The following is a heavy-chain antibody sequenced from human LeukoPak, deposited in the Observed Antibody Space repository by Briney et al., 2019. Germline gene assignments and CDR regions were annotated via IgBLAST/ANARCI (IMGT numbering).Heavy chain of an antibody. CDR2: IIGSGGSI. Sequence: PAGGSLRLSCTAXGFXXXXXXMSWXRQXPXXXXXXXSGIIGSGGSIRYADSVKGRFIISRDNSKNTLYLQMNSLRAEDTAVYYCAKGGDGYNYYFDYWGQETLVTVSS. V-gene: IGHV3-23*01. J-gene: IGHJ4*02. CDR1: GFXXXXXX. D-gene: IGHD5-24*01. CDR3: AKGGDGYNYYFDY.